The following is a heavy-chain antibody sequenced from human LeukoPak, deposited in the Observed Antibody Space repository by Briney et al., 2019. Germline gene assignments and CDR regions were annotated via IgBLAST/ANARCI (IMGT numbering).Heavy chain of an antibody. CDR3: ARDSWVDR. Sequence: GGSLRLFCAASGMTFSKYSMTWVRQAPGKGLEWVSFIDTSSATMYYTDSVKGRFTISRDNAKNSLCLQMNSLKVEDTAIYYCARDSWVDRWGQGTLVAVSS. CDR1: GMTFSKYS. V-gene: IGHV3-48*04. J-gene: IGHJ5*02. CDR2: IDTSSATM.